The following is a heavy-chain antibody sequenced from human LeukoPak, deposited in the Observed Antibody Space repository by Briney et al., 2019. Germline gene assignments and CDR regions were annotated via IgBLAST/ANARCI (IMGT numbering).Heavy chain of an antibody. CDR3: ARGTEMATKEFDY. Sequence: RPSETLSLTCAVYGGSFSGYYWSWIRQPPGKGLEWIGEINHSGSTNYNPSLKSRVTISVDTSKNQFSLKLSSVTAADTAVYYCARGTEMATKEFDYWGQGTLVTVSS. D-gene: IGHD5-24*01. CDR2: INHSGST. J-gene: IGHJ4*02. V-gene: IGHV4-34*01. CDR1: GGSFSGYY.